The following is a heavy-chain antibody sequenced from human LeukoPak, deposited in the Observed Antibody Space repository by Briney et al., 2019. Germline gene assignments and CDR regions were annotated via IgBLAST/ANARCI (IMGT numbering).Heavy chain of an antibody. CDR1: GFTFDDYA. D-gene: IGHD3-22*01. V-gene: IGHV3-9*01. CDR2: ISWNSGSI. CDR3: ARDENDSSGYYPDYFDY. Sequence: PGRSLRLSCAASGFTFDDYAMHWVRQAPGKGLEWVSGISWNSGSIGYADSVKGRFTISRDNAKNSLYLQMNSLRAEDTAVYYCARDENDSSGYYPDYFDYWGQGTLVTVSS. J-gene: IGHJ4*02.